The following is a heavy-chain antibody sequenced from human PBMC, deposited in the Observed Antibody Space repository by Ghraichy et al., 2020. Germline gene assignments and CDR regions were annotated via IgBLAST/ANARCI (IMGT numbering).Heavy chain of an antibody. J-gene: IGHJ4*02. Sequence: TLSLTCTVSGGSISSYYWSWIRQPAGKGLEWIGRIYTSGSTNYNPSLKSRVTMSVDTSKNQFSLKLSSVTAADTAVYYCARDPATEYYYDTRGYFDYWGQGTLVTVSS. CDR2: IYTSGST. V-gene: IGHV4-4*07. CDR1: GGSISSYY. CDR3: ARDPATEYYYDTRGYFDY. D-gene: IGHD3-22*01.